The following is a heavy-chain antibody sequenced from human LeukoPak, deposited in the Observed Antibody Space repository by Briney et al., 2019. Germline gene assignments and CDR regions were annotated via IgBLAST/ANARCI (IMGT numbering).Heavy chain of an antibody. CDR2: ISGDGGST. J-gene: IGHJ2*01. V-gene: IGHV3-43*02. CDR3: ARDRVTYSGSYYGWCFDL. Sequence: GGSVRLSCAASGFTFDDYAMHWVRQAPGKGLEWVSLISGDGGSTYYADSVKGRFTISRDNSKNSLYLQMNSLGTEDTALYYCARDRVTYSGSYYGWCFDLWGRGTLVTVFS. D-gene: IGHD1-26*01. CDR1: GFTFDDYA.